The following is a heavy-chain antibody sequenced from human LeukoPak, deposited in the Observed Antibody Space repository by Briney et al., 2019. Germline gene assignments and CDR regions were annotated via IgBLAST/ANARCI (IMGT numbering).Heavy chain of an antibody. CDR3: ARDKHSSGLIDY. CDR1: GFTFSSYS. D-gene: IGHD6-25*01. V-gene: IGHV3-21*01. CDR2: ISSSSSYI. Sequence: PGGSLRLSCAASGFTFSSYSMNWVRQAPGKGLEWVSSISSSSSYIYYADLVKGRFTISRDNAKNSLYLQMNSLRAEDTAVYYCARDKHSSGLIDYWGQGTLVTVSS. J-gene: IGHJ4*02.